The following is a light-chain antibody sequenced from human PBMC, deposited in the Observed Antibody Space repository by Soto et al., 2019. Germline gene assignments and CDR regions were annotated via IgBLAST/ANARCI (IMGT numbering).Light chain of an antibody. Sequence: DIQMTQSPSTLSASLGDRVTITCRASQSIGNWLAWYQQKPGKAPKLLIYDASSLESGVPSRFSGSGSGTEFTLTISSLQPDDFATYYCQQYNSYSSTFGHGTKV. J-gene: IGKJ1*01. CDR3: QQYNSYSST. CDR1: QSIGNW. V-gene: IGKV1-5*01. CDR2: DAS.